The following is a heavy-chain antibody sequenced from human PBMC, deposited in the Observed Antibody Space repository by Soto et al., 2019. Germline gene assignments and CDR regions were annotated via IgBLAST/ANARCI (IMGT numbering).Heavy chain of an antibody. CDR2: ITWHSGTI. V-gene: IGHV3-9*01. CDR3: AKEMITFGDFNYYYMDV. D-gene: IGHD3-16*01. Sequence: EVQLVESGGGLVQPGRSLRLACAASGFTFDQYTMHWVRQAPGKGLEWVSSITWHSGTIGYADSVKGRFTISRDNAKNSLYLQMNSLRGEDTVLYYCAKEMITFGDFNYYYMDVWGNGTTVTVSS. CDR1: GFTFDQYT. J-gene: IGHJ6*03.